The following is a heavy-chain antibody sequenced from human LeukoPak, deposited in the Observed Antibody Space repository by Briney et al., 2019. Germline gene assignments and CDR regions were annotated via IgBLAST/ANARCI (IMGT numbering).Heavy chain of an antibody. CDR3: AKEMKPWMHFDY. D-gene: IGHD5-12*01. CDR2: ISHDGSNT. CDR1: GXTFSRSA. V-gene: IGHV3-30*18. J-gene: IGHJ4*02. Sequence: GRSLRLSCAASGXTFSRSALHWVRQAPGKGLEWVAVISHDGSNTDYTDSVKGRFTISRDNSKNTLYLQMNSLRAEDTAVYYCAKEMKPWMHFDYWGQGTLVTVSS.